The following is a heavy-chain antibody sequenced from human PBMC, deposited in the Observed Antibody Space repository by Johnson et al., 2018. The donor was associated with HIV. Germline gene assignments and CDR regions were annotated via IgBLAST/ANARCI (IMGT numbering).Heavy chain of an antibody. CDR1: RFTFSSYW. Sequence: VQLVESGGGLVQPGGSLILSCAASRFTFSSYWMSWVRQAPGNGLEWVANIKQDGSEKYYVDSVKGRFTISRDNSKNTLYLQMNSLRAEDTAVYYCAKDREYYGSGSFYAFDIWGQGTMVTVSS. D-gene: IGHD3-10*01. V-gene: IGHV3-7*03. CDR3: AKDREYYGSGSFYAFDI. CDR2: IKQDGSEK. J-gene: IGHJ3*02.